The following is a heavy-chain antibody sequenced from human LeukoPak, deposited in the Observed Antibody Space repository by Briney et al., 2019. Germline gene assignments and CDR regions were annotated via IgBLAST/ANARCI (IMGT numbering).Heavy chain of an antibody. J-gene: IGHJ4*02. V-gene: IGHV1-69*13. Sequence: SVKVSCKASGGTFSSYAISWVRQAPGQGLEWMGGIIPIFGTPKYAQNFQGRVTITADEATSTAYLELSSLRSEDTAVYYCARDSGRRVATIRRGLDYWGQGTLVTVSS. CDR3: ARDSGRRVATIRRGLDY. CDR2: IIPIFGTP. D-gene: IGHD5-12*01. CDR1: GGTFSSYA.